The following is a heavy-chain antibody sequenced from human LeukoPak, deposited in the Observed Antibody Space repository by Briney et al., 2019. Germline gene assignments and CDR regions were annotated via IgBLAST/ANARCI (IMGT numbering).Heavy chain of an antibody. CDR1: GFTFSSYS. CDR3: AANGESTDWHWNY. V-gene: IGHV3-21*01. D-gene: IGHD3-9*01. J-gene: IGHJ4*02. CDR2: ISSSSSYI. Sequence: PGGSLRLSCAASGFTFSSYSMNWVRQAPGKGLEWVSSISSSSSYIYYADSVKGRFTISRDNAKNSLYLQMNSLRAEDTAVYYCAANGESTDWHWNYWGQGTLVTVSS.